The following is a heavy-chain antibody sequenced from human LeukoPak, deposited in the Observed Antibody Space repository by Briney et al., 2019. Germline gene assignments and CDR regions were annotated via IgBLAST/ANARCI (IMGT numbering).Heavy chain of an antibody. V-gene: IGHV3-20*04. D-gene: IGHD3-10*01. Sequence: GGSLSLTCAASGFPFDDYGMSWVRLAPGKGLERVSGVSWNGAYTEYADSVRGRFTISRDNAKKSLYLQMNSLRVDDTALYYCARRKGPYGSGTYYVSWGQGTLVSVSS. CDR1: GFPFDDYG. CDR2: VSWNGAYT. CDR3: ARRKGPYGSGTYYVS. J-gene: IGHJ5*02.